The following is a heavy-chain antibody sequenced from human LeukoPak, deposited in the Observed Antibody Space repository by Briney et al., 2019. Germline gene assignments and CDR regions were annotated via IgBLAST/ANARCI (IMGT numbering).Heavy chain of an antibody. V-gene: IGHV1-2*02. CDR1: GYTFTSYD. CDR2: INPNSGGT. J-gene: IGHJ1*01. Sequence: ASVKVSCKASGYTFTSYDINWVRQATGQGLEWMGWINPNSGGTNYAQKFQGRVTMTRDTSISTAYMELSRLRSDDTAVYYCARDLHSSGTGYWGQGTLVTVSS. CDR3: ARDLHSSGTGY. D-gene: IGHD6-19*01.